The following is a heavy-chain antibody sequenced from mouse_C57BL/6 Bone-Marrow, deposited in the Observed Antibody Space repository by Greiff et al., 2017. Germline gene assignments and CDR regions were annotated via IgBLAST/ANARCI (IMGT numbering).Heavy chain of an antibody. CDR1: GYTFTSYT. CDR2: INPSSGYT. CDR3: AKGEYGTWYFDV. Sequence: VKLMESGAELARPGASVKMSCKASGYTFTSYTMHWVKQRPGQGLEWIGYINPSSGYTKYNQKFKDKATLTADKSSSTAYMQLSSLTSEDSAVYYCAKGEYGTWYFDVWGTGTTVTVSS. J-gene: IGHJ1*03. V-gene: IGHV1-4*01. D-gene: IGHD1-1*01.